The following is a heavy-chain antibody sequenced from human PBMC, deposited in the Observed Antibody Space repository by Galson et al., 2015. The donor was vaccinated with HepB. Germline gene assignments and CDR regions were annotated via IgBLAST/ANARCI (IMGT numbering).Heavy chain of an antibody. CDR3: VRPYCSVTDCDPPQY. D-gene: IGHD2-15*01. CDR2: IRSGDSAI. CDR1: GFIFSDYN. J-gene: IGHJ1*01. Sequence: SLRLSCAASGFIFSDYNMRWVRQAPGKGLEWVSFIRSGDSAIYYGDSVKGRFTISRDNAKNSLYLEMNSLRVEDTAVYYCVRPYCSVTDCDPPQYWGLGTLVTVSS. V-gene: IGHV3-21*06.